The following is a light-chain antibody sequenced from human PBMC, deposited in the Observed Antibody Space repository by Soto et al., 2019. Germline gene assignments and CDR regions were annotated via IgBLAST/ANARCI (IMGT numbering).Light chain of an antibody. V-gene: IGKV3-20*01. Sequence: EVVLTQSPGTLSLSPGERATLSCRASQNIRGNELAWYQQKPGQAPRLLIYRGSSRATGIPDRFSGRGSGTDFTLTISRLEPEDFEVYYWQYYGTSAPWTFGQGTKVEIK. J-gene: IGKJ1*01. CDR1: QNIRGNE. CDR3: QYYGTSAPWT. CDR2: RGS.